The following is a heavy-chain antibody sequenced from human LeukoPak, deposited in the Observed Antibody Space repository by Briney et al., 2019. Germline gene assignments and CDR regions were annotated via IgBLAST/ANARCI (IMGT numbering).Heavy chain of an antibody. CDR3: ARVLTGDASNI. D-gene: IGHD3-10*01. CDR1: GYIFTSYG. Sequence: GASVKVSCKASGYIFTSYGISWVRRAPGQGLEWMGWISAYNGNTNYAQRLQGRVTMTTDTSTRTAYMELRSLRPDDTAVYYCARVLTGDASNIWGQGTMVTVSS. CDR2: ISAYNGNT. J-gene: IGHJ3*02. V-gene: IGHV1-18*01.